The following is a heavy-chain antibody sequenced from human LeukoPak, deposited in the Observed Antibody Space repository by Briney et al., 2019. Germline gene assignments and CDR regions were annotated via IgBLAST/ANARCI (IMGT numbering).Heavy chain of an antibody. CDR1: GFTFSSYW. Sequence: GGSLRLSCAASGFTFSSYWMSWVRQAPGKGLEWVANIKQDGSEKHYVDSVKGRFTISRDNAKNSLYLQMNSLRVEDTAVYYCAREPYGSGSYYYAYWGQGTLVTVSS. V-gene: IGHV3-7*01. J-gene: IGHJ4*02. CDR2: IKQDGSEK. D-gene: IGHD3-10*01. CDR3: AREPYGSGSYYYAY.